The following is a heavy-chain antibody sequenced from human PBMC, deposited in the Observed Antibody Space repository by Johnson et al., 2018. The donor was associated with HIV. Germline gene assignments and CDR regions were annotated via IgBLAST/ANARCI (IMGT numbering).Heavy chain of an antibody. D-gene: IGHD6-13*01. CDR2: IWYDGNNK. CDR3: TAALRVKGI. V-gene: IGHV3-33*08. CDR1: GFTFSTYA. J-gene: IGHJ3*02. Sequence: QVQLVESGGGVVQPGRSLRLSCAASGFTFSTYAIHWVRQSPGYGLAWVAVIWYDGNNKYYADSVKGRFTISRDNVKNTLYLQMNSLRAEDTAVYYCTAALRVKGIRGQGTMVTVSS.